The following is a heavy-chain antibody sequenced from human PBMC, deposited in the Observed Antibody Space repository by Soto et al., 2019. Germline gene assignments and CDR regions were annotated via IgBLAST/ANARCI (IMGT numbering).Heavy chain of an antibody. CDR2: INHSGST. D-gene: IGHD2-15*01. J-gene: IGHJ5*02. V-gene: IGHV4-34*01. CDR1: GGSFSGYD. CDR3: ARGVVVAAPPRWFDP. Sequence: PSETLSLTCAVYGGSFSGYDWSWIRQQPGKGLEWIGEINHSGSTNYNPSLKSRVTISVDTSKNQFSLKLSPVTAADTAVYYCARGVVVAAPPRWFDPWGQGTLVTVSS.